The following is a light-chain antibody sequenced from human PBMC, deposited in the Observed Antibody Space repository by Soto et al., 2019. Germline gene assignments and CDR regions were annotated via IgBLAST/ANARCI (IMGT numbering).Light chain of an antibody. CDR3: SSFAGAPVI. Sequence: QSVLTQPPSASGSPGQSVTIPCTGTSSDVGEYNYVSWYQHHPGKVPKLLIYEVSKRPSGVPDRFSGSKSGNTASLTVSGLQAEDEADYYCSSFAGAPVIFGGGTQLTVL. CDR2: EVS. V-gene: IGLV2-8*01. CDR1: SSDVGEYNY. J-gene: IGLJ2*01.